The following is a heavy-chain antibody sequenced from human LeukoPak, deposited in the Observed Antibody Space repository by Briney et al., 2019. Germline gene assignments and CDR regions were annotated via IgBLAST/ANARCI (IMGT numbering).Heavy chain of an antibody. CDR1: GGSISSYY. V-gene: IGHV4-59*08. CDR3: ARTYYYDSSVNFDY. D-gene: IGHD3-22*01. J-gene: IGHJ4*02. Sequence: SETLSLTCTVSGGSISSYYWSWIRQPPGKGLEWIGYIYYSGSTNYNPSLKSRVTISVDTSKNQFPLKLSSVTAADTAVYYCARTYYYDSSVNFDYWGQGTLVTVSS. CDR2: IYYSGST.